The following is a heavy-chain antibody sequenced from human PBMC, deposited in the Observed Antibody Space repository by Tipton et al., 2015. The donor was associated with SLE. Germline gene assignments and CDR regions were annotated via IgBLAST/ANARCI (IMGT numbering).Heavy chain of an antibody. CDR1: GGSFRGYY. CDR3: ARDLNDSSGNWFDP. Sequence: TLSLTCAVYGGSFRGYYWSWIRQPPGKGLEWIGYIYTSGRTTYNPSLKSRVTISVDTSKNQFSLKLSSVTAADTAVYYCARDLNDSSGNWFDPWGQGTLVTASS. V-gene: IGHV4-59*01. CDR2: IYTSGRT. J-gene: IGHJ5*02. D-gene: IGHD3-22*01.